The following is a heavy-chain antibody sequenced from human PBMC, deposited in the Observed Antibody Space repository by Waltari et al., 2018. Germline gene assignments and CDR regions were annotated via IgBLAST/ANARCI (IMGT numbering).Heavy chain of an antibody. CDR1: GGSISSYY. V-gene: IGHV4-4*07. Sequence: QVQLQESGPGLVKPSETLSLTCTVSGGSISSYYWSWIRQPAGKGLGWIGRIYTSGGTNYNPSLKSRVTMSVDTSKNQFSLKLSSVTAADTAVYYCARVVASPITHRGLVLYYYYYMDVWGKGTTVTISS. CDR2: IYTSGGT. CDR3: ARVVASPITHRGLVLYYYYYMDV. J-gene: IGHJ6*03. D-gene: IGHD1-20*01.